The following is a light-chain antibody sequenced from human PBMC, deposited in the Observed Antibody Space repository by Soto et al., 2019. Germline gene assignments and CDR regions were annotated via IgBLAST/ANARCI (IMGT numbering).Light chain of an antibody. CDR3: NSFAGSAQVV. Sequence: QSALAQPPSASGSPGQSVTISCTGTSSDVGAYNYVSWYQQHPGKAPKLIIYDVSQRPSGVPDRFSGSKSGNTASLTVSGPQVEDGAVYYSNSFAGSAQVVFGGGTTPTVL. CDR1: SSDVGAYNY. CDR2: DVS. J-gene: IGLJ2*01. V-gene: IGLV2-8*01.